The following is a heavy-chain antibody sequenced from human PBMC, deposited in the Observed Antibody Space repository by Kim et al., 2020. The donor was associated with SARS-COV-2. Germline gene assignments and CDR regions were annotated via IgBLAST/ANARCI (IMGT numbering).Heavy chain of an antibody. CDR2: ISGSGGST. J-gene: IGHJ4*02. D-gene: IGHD2-2*01. CDR3: AKVMRYCSSTSCYAYYFDY. Sequence: GGSLRLSCAASGFTFSSYAMSWVHQAPGKGLEWVSAISGSGGSTYYADSVKGRFTISRDNSKNTLYLQMNRLRAEDTAVYYCAKVMRYCSSTSCYAYYFDYWGQGTLVTVSS. V-gene: IGHV3-23*01. CDR1: GFTFSSYA.